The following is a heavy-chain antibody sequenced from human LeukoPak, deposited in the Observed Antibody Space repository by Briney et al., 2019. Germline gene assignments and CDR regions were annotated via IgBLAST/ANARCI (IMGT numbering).Heavy chain of an antibody. CDR3: ARDMDYGDYGNWFDP. Sequence: YXFTXXGVSWVRQAPGQGLEWMAWISAYNGNTNYAQKLQGRVTMTTDTSTSTAYLELRSLKSDDTAVYYCARDMDYGDYGNWFDPWGQGTLVTVSS. J-gene: IGHJ5*02. CDR1: YXFTXXG. D-gene: IGHD4-17*01. CDR2: ISAYNGNT. V-gene: IGHV1-18*01.